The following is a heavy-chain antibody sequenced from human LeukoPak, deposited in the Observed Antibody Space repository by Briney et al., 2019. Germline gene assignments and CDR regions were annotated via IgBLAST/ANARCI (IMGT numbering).Heavy chain of an antibody. CDR1: GINANDYY. CDR3: ATLPPNYDSSGYSYLQDY. J-gene: IGHJ4*02. Sequence: GASLRLSCELSGINANDYYISWVRQAPGKGLEWVSSISSSTYIYYADSVKGRFTISRDNAKSSLYLQMNSLRAEDTAVYYCATLPPNYDSSGYSYLQDYWGQGTLVTVSS. CDR2: ISSSTYI. D-gene: IGHD3-22*01. V-gene: IGHV3-69-1*01.